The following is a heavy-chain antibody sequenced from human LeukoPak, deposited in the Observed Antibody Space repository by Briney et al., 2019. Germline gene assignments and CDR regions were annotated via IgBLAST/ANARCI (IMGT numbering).Heavy chain of an antibody. J-gene: IGHJ4*02. D-gene: IGHD6-13*01. V-gene: IGHV3-23*01. CDR2: ISGSGGST. Sequence: GGSLRLSCAASGFTFSSYAMSWVRQAPGKGLEWVSAISGSGGSTYYADSVKGRFTISRDNAKNSLYLQMNSLRAEDTAVYYCARDPNSIAAAGTGDYWGQGTLVTVSS. CDR3: ARDPNSIAAAGTGDY. CDR1: GFTFSSYA.